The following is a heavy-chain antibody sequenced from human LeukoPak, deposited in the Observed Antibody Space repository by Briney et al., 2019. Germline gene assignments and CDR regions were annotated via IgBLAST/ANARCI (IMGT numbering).Heavy chain of an antibody. CDR2: INPNSGGT. V-gene: IGHV1-2*02. J-gene: IGHJ1*01. CDR1: GYTFTGYY. D-gene: IGHD3-22*01. CDR3: ARDGVGYYDSSGYYYFQH. Sequence: ASVKVSCKASGYTFTGYYMHWVRQAPGQGLEWMGWINPNSGGTDYAQKFQGRVTMTRDTSISTAYMELSKLRSDDTAVYYCARDGVGYYDSSGYYYFQHWGQGTLVTVSS.